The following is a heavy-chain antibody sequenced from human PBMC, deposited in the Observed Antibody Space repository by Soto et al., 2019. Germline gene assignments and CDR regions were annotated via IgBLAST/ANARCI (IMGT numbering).Heavy chain of an antibody. CDR3: AKGVGYFDWLLSNWFDP. V-gene: IGHV3-23*01. Sequence: EVQLLESGGGLVQPGGSLRLSCAASGFTFSSYAMSWVRQAPGKGLEWVSAISGSGGSTYYADPVKGRFTISTDNSKNTLYLQMNSLRAEDTAVYYCAKGVGYFDWLLSNWFDPWGQGTLVTVSS. D-gene: IGHD3-9*01. CDR2: ISGSGGST. J-gene: IGHJ5*02. CDR1: GFTFSSYA.